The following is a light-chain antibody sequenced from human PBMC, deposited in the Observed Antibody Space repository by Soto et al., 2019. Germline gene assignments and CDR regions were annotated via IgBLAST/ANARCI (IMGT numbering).Light chain of an antibody. CDR3: QVCISDHLV. Sequence: SYELTQPPSVSVAPGQTARITCGGDNIGSRSVHWYQQKPGQAPVLVVYDDRDRPSGIPDRFSGSNSGNTATLTISRVEAGDYADFYCQVCISDHLVFGGGTK. V-gene: IGLV3-21*02. J-gene: IGLJ3*02. CDR2: DDR. CDR1: NIGSRS.